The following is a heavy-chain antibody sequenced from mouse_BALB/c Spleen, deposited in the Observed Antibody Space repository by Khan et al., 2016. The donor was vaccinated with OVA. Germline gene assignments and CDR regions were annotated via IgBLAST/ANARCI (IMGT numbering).Heavy chain of an antibody. V-gene: IGHV5-6-5*01. J-gene: IGHJ1*01. CDR2: INSGGSA. Sequence: EVELVESGGGLVKPGGSLKLSCAASGFTFSSYAMSWVRQTPEKRLEWVASINSGGSAYSLDSMQGRFTISRDNARNILYLQMSSLRSEDTAMYYCGRCHFYGTTYDYWYFDVWGAGTTVTVSS. CDR3: GRCHFYGTTYDYWYFDV. CDR1: GFTFSSYA. D-gene: IGHD1-1*01.